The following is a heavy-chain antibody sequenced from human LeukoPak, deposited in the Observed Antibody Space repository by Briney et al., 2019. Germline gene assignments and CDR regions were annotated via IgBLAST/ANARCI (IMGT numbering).Heavy chain of an antibody. CDR2: IYYSGST. CDR3: ARALSGYDYYFDY. D-gene: IGHD5-12*01. J-gene: IGHJ4*02. CDR1: GGSISSYY. Sequence: NTSETLSLTCTVSGGSISSYYWSWLRQPPGKGLEWIGYIYYSGSTTYTPSLKSRVTISVDSSKNQFSLKLSSVTAADTAVYYCARALSGYDYYFDYWGQGTLVTVSS. V-gene: IGHV4-59*01.